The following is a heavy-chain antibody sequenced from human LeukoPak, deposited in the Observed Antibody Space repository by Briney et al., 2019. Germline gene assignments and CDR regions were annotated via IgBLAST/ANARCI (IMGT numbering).Heavy chain of an antibody. CDR3: ARDQLGAVLYFDY. J-gene: IGHJ4*02. CDR1: GFTFSTYG. CDR2: ITGSGGST. D-gene: IGHD1-1*01. Sequence: GGSLRLSCAASGFTFSTYGMSWVRQAPGKGVEWVSVITGSGGSTYYADSVKGRFTISRDNSKNTLYLQINSLRVEDTAVYYCARDQLGAVLYFDYWGQGTLVTVSS. V-gene: IGHV3-23*01.